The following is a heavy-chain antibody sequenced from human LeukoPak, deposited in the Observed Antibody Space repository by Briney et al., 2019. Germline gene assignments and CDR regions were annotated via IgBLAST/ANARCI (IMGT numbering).Heavy chain of an antibody. V-gene: IGHV3-74*01. J-gene: IGHJ3*01. D-gene: IGHD2-21*02. CDR3: ARGDFSHGFDV. Sequence: GGFLRLSCATSGFTFRDYWIHWVRQAPGKGLVWVGRIDNDGSDTIYADSVKGRFTVSRDNAKNTLYLQMNSLRAEDTAVYFCARGDFSHGFDVWGQGTVVTVSS. CDR2: IDNDGSDT. CDR1: GFTFRDYW.